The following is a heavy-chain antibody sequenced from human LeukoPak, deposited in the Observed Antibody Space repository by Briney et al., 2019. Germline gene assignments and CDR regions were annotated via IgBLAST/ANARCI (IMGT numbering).Heavy chain of an antibody. J-gene: IGHJ5*02. CDR3: AREGGVEVKDMVRGVNVNNWFDP. CDR2: IIPTLGIA. V-gene: IGHV1-69*04. CDR1: GGTFSSYA. Sequence: ASVKVSCKASGGTFSSYAISWVRQAPGQGLEWMGRIIPTLGIANYAQKFQGRVTITADKSTSTAYMELSSLRSEDTAVYYCAREGGVEVKDMVRGVNVNNWFDPWGQGTLVTVSS. D-gene: IGHD3-10*01.